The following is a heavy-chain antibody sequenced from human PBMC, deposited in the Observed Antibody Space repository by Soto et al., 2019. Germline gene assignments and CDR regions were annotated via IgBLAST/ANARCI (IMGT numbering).Heavy chain of an antibody. Sequence: SETLSLTCAVSGGSISSGGAYYWSWIRQSPGKGLEWIAYIHYSGSTYYNSSLKSRVTMSVDTAKNQFSLKVSSVTAADTAVYYCARVPGPWGQGTLVTVSS. J-gene: IGHJ5*02. CDR3: ARVPGP. CDR2: IHYSGST. V-gene: IGHV4-30-4*01. CDR1: GGSISSGGAYY.